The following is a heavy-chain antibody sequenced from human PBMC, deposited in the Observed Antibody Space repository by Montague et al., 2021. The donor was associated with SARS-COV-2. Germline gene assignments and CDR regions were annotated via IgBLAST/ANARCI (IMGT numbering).Heavy chain of an antibody. CDR2: IYYSGST. CDR3: AGGSGIINFYNSGMDV. Sequence: SETLSLTCTVSGGSISSYYWSWIRQPPGKGLEWIGYIYYSGSTNYNPSLKSRVTISVDTSKSQSSLKLSSVTAADTAVYYCAGGSGIINFYNSGMDVWGQGTTVTVSS. J-gene: IGHJ6*02. D-gene: IGHD3-10*01. CDR1: GGSISSYY. V-gene: IGHV4-59*12.